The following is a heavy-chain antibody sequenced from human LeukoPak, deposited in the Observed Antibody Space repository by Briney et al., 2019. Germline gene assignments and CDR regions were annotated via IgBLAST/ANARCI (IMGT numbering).Heavy chain of an antibody. CDR2: FDPEDGET. J-gene: IGHJ3*02. CDR1: GYTLTELS. D-gene: IGHD6-13*01. Sequence: ASVKVSCKVSGYTLTELSMHWVRQAPGKGLEWMGGFDPEDGETIYAQKFQGRVTMTEDTSTDTAYMELRSLRSDDTAVYYCARSAAAGTSAFDIWGQGTMVTVSS. CDR3: ARSAAAGTSAFDI. V-gene: IGHV1-24*01.